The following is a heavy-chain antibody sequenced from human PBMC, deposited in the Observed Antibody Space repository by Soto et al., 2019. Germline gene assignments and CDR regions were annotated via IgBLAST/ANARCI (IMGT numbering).Heavy chain of an antibody. J-gene: IGHJ3*02. Sequence: GESLKISCAASGFTFSSYGMHWVRQAPGKGLEWVAVISYDGSNKYYADSVKGRFTISRDNSKNTLYLQMNSLRAEDTAVYYCAKDQGSGWMGDAFDIWGQGTMVTVSS. CDR2: ISYDGSNK. CDR3: AKDQGSGWMGDAFDI. D-gene: IGHD6-19*01. CDR1: GFTFSSYG. V-gene: IGHV3-30*18.